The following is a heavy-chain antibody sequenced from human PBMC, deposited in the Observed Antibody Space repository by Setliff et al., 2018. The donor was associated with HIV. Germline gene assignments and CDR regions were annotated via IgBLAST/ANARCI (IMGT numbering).Heavy chain of an antibody. V-gene: IGHV3-48*03. CDR2: VSSSAKTI. J-gene: IGHJ6*02. CDR1: GFTFSSYE. Sequence: SGGSLRLSCTASGFTFSSYEMNWVRQAPGKGLEWVSYVSSSAKTIYYVDSVKGRFTISRDNSKNSLYLQMNGLRVEDTGVYYCARDNLYYNLYDGSPVYGMDVWGQGTTVTVSS. CDR3: ARDNLYYNLYDGSPVYGMDV. D-gene: IGHD3-3*01.